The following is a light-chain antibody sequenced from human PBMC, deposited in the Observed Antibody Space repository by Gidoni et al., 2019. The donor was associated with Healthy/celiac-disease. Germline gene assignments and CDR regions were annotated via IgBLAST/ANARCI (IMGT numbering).Light chain of an antibody. CDR2: DAS. J-gene: IGKJ2*01. Sequence: DIQLPQSPSSLSASVGDRVTITCQASQDISNYLNWYQQKPGKAPKLLIYDASNWETGVPSRFSGSGSGTDFTFTISSLQPEDIATYYCQQYDNRPHTFGQGTKLEIK. CDR1: QDISNY. V-gene: IGKV1-33*01. CDR3: QQYDNRPHT.